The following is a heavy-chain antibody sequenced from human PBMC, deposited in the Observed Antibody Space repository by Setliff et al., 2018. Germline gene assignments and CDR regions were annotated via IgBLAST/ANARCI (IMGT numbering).Heavy chain of an antibody. D-gene: IGHD6-6*01. CDR2: INTNTGNP. J-gene: IGHJ3*02. CDR3: TSSSSPRGGAFDI. Sequence: ASVKVSCKASGYTFTSYAMCWVRQAPGQGLEWMGWINTNTGNPTYAQGFTGRFVFSLDTSVSTAYLQISSLKAEDTAVYYCTSSSSPRGGAFDIWGQGTMVTVS. CDR1: GYTFTSYA. V-gene: IGHV7-4-1*02.